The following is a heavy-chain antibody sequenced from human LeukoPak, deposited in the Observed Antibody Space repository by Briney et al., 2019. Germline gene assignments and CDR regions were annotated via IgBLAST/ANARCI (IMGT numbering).Heavy chain of an antibody. V-gene: IGHV3-23*01. Sequence: GGSLRLSCSASGFTFSSYAMSWVRQAPGKGLEWVSAISGSGGRTYYEDSVKGRFTISRDNSKNTLYLQMNSLRAQETAVYYCAKIDSSGWLYYFNYWGQGTLVTVSS. CDR2: ISGSGGRT. J-gene: IGHJ4*02. CDR1: GFTFSSYA. CDR3: AKIDSSGWLYYFNY. D-gene: IGHD6-19*01.